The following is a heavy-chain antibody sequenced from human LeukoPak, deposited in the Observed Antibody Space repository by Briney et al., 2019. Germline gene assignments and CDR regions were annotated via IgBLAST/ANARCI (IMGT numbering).Heavy chain of an antibody. J-gene: IGHJ4*02. Sequence: GGSLRLSCAASDFTFSSYGMHWVRQAPGKGLEWVAVISYDGSNKYYADSVKGRFTISRDNSKNTLYLQMNSLRAEDTAVYYCAKGYGDYPTECLDYWGQGTLVTVSS. CDR1: DFTFSSYG. CDR3: AKGYGDYPTECLDY. V-gene: IGHV3-30*18. CDR2: ISYDGSNK. D-gene: IGHD4-17*01.